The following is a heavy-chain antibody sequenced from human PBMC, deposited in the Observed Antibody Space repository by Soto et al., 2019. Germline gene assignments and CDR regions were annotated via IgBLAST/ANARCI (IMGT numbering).Heavy chain of an antibody. J-gene: IGHJ4*02. CDR1: GVTFSSYA. V-gene: IGHV3-30-3*01. CDR2: ISYDGSNK. CDR3: ARDKRDLRILEWSYYFDF. D-gene: IGHD3-3*01. Sequence: GGPLRLCCAASGVTFSSYAMHWVRQAPGKGLEWVAVISYDGSNKYYADSVKGRFTISRDNSKNTLYLQMNSLRAEDTAVYYCARDKRDLRILEWSYYFDFWGQGTLDTVSS.